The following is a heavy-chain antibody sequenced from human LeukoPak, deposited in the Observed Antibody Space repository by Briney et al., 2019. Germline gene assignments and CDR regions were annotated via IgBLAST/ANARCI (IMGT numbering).Heavy chain of an antibody. Sequence: ASVKVSCKASGYTFTSYGISWVRQAPGQGLEWMGWISAYNGNTNYAQKLQGRVTMTTDTSTSTAYMEPRSLRSDDTAVYYCARVGLLYYYYYYMDVWGKGTTVTVSS. D-gene: IGHD1-26*01. V-gene: IGHV1-18*01. CDR2: ISAYNGNT. CDR3: ARVGLLYYYYYYMDV. J-gene: IGHJ6*03. CDR1: GYTFTSYG.